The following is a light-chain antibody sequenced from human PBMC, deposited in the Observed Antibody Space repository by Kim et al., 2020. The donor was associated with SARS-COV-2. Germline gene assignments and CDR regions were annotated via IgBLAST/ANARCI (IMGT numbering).Light chain of an antibody. J-gene: IGLJ1*01. Sequence: SVSPGQTATITCSGDKLGDKFVSWSQQKPGQSPVLVIYQDTNRPSGIPERFSGSNSGNTATLTISGTQAMDEADYYCQAWDDSTYVFGTGTKVTVL. V-gene: IGLV3-1*01. CDR1: KLGDKF. CDR3: QAWDDSTYV. CDR2: QDT.